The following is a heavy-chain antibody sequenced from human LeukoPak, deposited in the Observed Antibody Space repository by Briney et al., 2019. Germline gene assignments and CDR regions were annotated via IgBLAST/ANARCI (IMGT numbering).Heavy chain of an antibody. CDR1: GFTFRSYL. CDR3: ARDSGYSYGHPFDY. Sequence: PGGSLRLSCAASGFTFRSYLMHWVCQAPGKGLEYVSGINNNGGSTYYADSVKGRFTISGDNSKNTLYLQMGSLRAEDMAVYYCARDSGYSYGHPFDYWGQGTLVTVSS. V-gene: IGHV3-64*02. J-gene: IGHJ4*02. D-gene: IGHD5-18*01. CDR2: INNNGGST.